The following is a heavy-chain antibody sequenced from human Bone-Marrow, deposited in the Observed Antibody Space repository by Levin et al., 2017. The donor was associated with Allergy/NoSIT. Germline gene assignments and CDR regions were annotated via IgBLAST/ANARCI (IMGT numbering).Heavy chain of an antibody. D-gene: IGHD3-10*01. V-gene: IGHV5-51*01. J-gene: IGHJ4*02. CDR3: ARQRGWFPDSDFDL. CDR1: GYTFANYW. CDR2: IYPGDSDA. Sequence: GESLKISCQGSGYTFANYWIGWVRQMPGRGLEWMGIIYPGDSDARYSPSFQGQVTFSADKSISTAYLQWNSLKASDTAMYFCARQRGWFPDSDFDLWGQGTLVVVSS.